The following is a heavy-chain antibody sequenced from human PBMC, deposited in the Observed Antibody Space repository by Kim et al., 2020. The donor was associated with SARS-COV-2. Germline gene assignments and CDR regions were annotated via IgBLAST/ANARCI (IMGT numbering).Heavy chain of an antibody. CDR3: ARGVEQLVLYYYYYYYMDV. Sequence: SETLSLTCTVSGGSISSYYWSWIRQPPGKGLEWIGYIYYSGSTNYNPSLKSRVTISVDTSKNQFSLKLSSVTAADTAVYYCARGVEQLVLYYYYYYYMDVWGKGTTVTVSS. CDR1: GGSISSYY. J-gene: IGHJ6*03. D-gene: IGHD6-13*01. V-gene: IGHV4-59*08. CDR2: IYYSGST.